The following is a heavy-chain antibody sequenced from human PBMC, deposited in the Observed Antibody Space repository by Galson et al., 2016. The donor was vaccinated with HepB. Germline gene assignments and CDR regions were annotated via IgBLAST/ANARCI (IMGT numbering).Heavy chain of an antibody. Sequence: SETLSLTCTVSGGSISNSTYYWGWIRQPPGKGLEWIGSIYYSGSTYYNPSLKSRVTISVDTSKNQFSLKLSSVTAADTAVYYCATSGNYYYDSSGYYPNWFDPWGQGTLVTVSS. D-gene: IGHD3-22*01. CDR2: IYYSGST. J-gene: IGHJ5*02. V-gene: IGHV4-39*01. CDR3: ATSGNYYYDSSGYYPNWFDP. CDR1: GGSISNSTYY.